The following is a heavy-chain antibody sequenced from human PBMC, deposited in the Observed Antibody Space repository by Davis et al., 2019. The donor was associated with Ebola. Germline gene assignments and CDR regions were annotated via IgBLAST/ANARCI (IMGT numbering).Heavy chain of an antibody. D-gene: IGHD3-10*01. CDR3: ARVGSTYYYGSGTVKGHYYFDY. V-gene: IGHV4-34*01. J-gene: IGHJ4*02. Sequence: PSETLSLTCAVYGGSFSGYYWSWIRQPPGKGLEWIGEINHSGSTNYNPSLKSRVTISVDTSKNQFSLKLSSVTAADTAVYYCARVGSTYYYGSGTVKGHYYFDYWGQGTLVTVSS. CDR2: INHSGST. CDR1: GGSFSGYY.